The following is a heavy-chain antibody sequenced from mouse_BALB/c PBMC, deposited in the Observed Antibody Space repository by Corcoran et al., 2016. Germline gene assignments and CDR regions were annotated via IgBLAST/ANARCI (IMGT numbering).Heavy chain of an antibody. CDR2: INPYNDGT. J-gene: IGHJ3*01. D-gene: IGHD1-1*01. CDR3: ARDYGSREAWFAY. Sequence: EVQLQQSGPELVKPGAPVKMSCTASGYTFTSYVMHWVKQKPGQGLEWIGYINPYNDGTKYNEKFKGKATLTSDKSSSTAYMELSSLTSEDSAVYYCARDYGSREAWFAYWGQGTLVTVSA. CDR1: GYTFTSYV. V-gene: IGHV1S136*01.